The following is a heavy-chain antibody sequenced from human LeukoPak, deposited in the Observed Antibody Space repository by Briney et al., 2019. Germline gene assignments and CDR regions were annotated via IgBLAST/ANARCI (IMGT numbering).Heavy chain of an antibody. J-gene: IGHJ4*02. D-gene: IGHD3-10*01. Sequence: GVSLRLSCAASGFTFSSYAMTWVRQAPGKGLEWVSTISGSGGSTYYADSVKGRFTISRDNSKSTLYLQMNSLRAEDTAVYFCAKVPYTSGSYYRFFDYWGQGTLVTVSS. CDR3: AKVPYTSGSYYRFFDY. V-gene: IGHV3-23*01. CDR1: GFTFSSYA. CDR2: ISGSGGST.